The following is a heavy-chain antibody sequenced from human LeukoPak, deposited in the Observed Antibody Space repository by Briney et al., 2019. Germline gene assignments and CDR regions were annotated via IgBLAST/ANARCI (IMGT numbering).Heavy chain of an antibody. CDR2: ISGSGGST. V-gene: IGHV3-23*01. CDR1: GFTFSIYA. CDR3: ARDSYSSSGD. D-gene: IGHD6-13*01. J-gene: IGHJ4*02. Sequence: GGSLRLSCAASGFTFSIYAMSWVRQAPGKGLEWVSAISGSGGSTYYADSVKGRFTISRDNAKNSLYLQMNSLRAGDTAVYYCARDSYSSSGDWGQGTLVTVSS.